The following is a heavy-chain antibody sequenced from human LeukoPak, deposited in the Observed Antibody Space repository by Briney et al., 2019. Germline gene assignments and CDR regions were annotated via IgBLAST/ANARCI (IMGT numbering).Heavy chain of an antibody. D-gene: IGHD5-18*01. CDR3: ARVRRVQLWLMGYYYYYMDV. CDR2: IYYSGST. CDR1: GGSISSGDYY. V-gene: IGHV4-30-4*08. J-gene: IGHJ6*03. Sequence: SETLSLTCTVSGGSISSGDYYWSWIRQPPGKDLEWIGYIYYSGSTYYNPSLKSRVTISVDTSKNQFSLKLSSVTAADTAVYYCARVRRVQLWLMGYYYYYMDVWGKGTTVTVSS.